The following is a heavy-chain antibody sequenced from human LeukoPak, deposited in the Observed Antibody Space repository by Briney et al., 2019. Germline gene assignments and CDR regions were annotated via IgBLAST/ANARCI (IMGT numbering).Heavy chain of an antibody. V-gene: IGHV4-59*02. CDR2: VYFSGST. CDR3: ARHGSGWRFDY. Sequence: SETLSLTCSVSGASVTSYYWSWIRQPPGKGLEWIGSVYFSGSTNYNPSLKSRVTISVDTSRNQFSLKVSSVTAADTAVYYCARHGSGWRFDYWGQGTLVTVSS. J-gene: IGHJ4*02. CDR1: GASVTSYY. D-gene: IGHD6-19*01.